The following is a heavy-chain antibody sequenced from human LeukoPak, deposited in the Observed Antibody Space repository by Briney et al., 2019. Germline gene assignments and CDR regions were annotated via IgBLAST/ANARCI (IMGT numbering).Heavy chain of an antibody. CDR2: IYSGGST. CDR1: GFTVSSNY. J-gene: IGHJ4*02. Sequence: PGVSLRLSCAASGFTVSSNYMSWVRQAPGKGREWVSVIYSGGSTYYADSVKGRFTISRDNSKNTLYLQMNSLRAEDTAVYYCARDYYGSGSYGDYWGQGTLVTVSS. CDR3: ARDYYGSGSYGDY. V-gene: IGHV3-53*01. D-gene: IGHD3-10*01.